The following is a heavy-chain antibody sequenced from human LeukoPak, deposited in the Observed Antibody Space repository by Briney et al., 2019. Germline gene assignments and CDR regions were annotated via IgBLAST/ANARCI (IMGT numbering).Heavy chain of an antibody. CDR2: IDYSGIT. CDR3: ARRIATTANFDF. Sequence: PSQTLSLTCTVSGASFSSGDYYWRWVRKPPGKGLEWIGYIDYSGITFYNPSLKSRITMSIDSSRNQFSLKLTSVTAADTAVYYCARRIATTANFDFWGQGTLVTVSS. CDR1: GASFSSGDYY. D-gene: IGHD1-1*01. J-gene: IGHJ4*02. V-gene: IGHV4-30-4*01.